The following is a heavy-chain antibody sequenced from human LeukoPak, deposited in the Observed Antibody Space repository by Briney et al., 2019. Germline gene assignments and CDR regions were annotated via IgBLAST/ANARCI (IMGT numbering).Heavy chain of an antibody. D-gene: IGHD3-22*01. J-gene: IGHJ3*02. Sequence: ASVKVSCKASGYTFTAYYMHWVRQAPGQGLEWMGWINPNSGGTNYAQKFQGRVTMTRDTSISTAYMELSRLRSDDTAVYYCARDYYDSSGFGVFDIWGKGKMVTVSS. CDR2: INPNSGGT. CDR3: ARDYYDSSGFGVFDI. V-gene: IGHV1-2*02. CDR1: GYTFTAYY.